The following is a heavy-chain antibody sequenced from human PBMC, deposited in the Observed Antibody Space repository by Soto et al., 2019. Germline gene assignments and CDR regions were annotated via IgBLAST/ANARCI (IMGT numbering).Heavy chain of an antibody. CDR1: GFTFSSYA. V-gene: IGHV3-30-3*01. D-gene: IGHD3-10*01. CDR3: ARDRIGAPLGAMVA. J-gene: IGHJ5*02. CDR2: ISYDGSNK. Sequence: QVQLVESGGGVDQPGTSLRLSCAASGFTFSSYAMHWVRQAPGKGLEWVAVISYDGSNKYYADSVKDRFTIFRDNSKNTNTLYLQMNNLRIEDTAVYYCARDRIGAPLGAMVAWGQGTLVTVSS.